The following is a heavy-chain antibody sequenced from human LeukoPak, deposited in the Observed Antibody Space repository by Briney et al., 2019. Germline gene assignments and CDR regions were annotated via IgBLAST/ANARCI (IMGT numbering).Heavy chain of an antibody. J-gene: IGHJ4*02. D-gene: IGHD6-13*01. CDR2: IYYSGST. V-gene: IGHV4-59*12. CDR3: ARSGASRRIAAAVGGFDY. Sequence: SETLSLTCTVSGGSISSYYWSWIRQPPGKGLEWIGYIYYSGSTNYNPSLKSRVTISVDTSKNQFSLKLSSVTAADTAVYYCARSGASRRIAAAVGGFDYWGQGTLVTVSS. CDR1: GGSISSYY.